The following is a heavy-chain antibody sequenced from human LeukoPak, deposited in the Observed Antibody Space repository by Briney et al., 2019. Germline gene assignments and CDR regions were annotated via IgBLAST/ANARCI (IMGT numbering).Heavy chain of an antibody. D-gene: IGHD3-22*01. CDR1: GDSISSVGYS. Sequence: SSETLSLTCTVSGDSISSVGYSWSWIRQPPGKGLEWIGYIYHIGYISQSGNIYQNPSLKSRVTISLDTSRNQFSLKLSSVTAADTAVYYCARSPLAFYDSSGYPRVWFDPWGQGTLVTVSS. CDR2: ISQSGNI. CDR3: ARSPLAFYDSSGYPRVWFDP. V-gene: IGHV4-30-2*01. J-gene: IGHJ5*02.